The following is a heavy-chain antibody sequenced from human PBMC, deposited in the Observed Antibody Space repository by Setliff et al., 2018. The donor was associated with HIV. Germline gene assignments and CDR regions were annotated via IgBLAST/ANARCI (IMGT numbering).Heavy chain of an antibody. V-gene: IGHV3-30*19. CDR1: GFTFSGYG. Sequence: PGGSLRLSCAASGFTFSGYGMHWVRQAPGKGLDWVAFISYDGSNKYYADSVKGRFTISRDNSKNTLYLQMNSLRAEDTAVYYCARAGGSGWYDAFDIWGQGTMVTVSS. CDR2: ISYDGSNK. J-gene: IGHJ3*02. D-gene: IGHD6-19*01. CDR3: ARAGGSGWYDAFDI.